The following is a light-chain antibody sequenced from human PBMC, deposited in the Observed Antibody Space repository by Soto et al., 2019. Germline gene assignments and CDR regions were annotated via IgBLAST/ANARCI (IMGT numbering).Light chain of an antibody. CDR3: QQYNNWPPT. CDR2: GAS. CDR1: QSVSSN. Sequence: EIVMTQSPATLSVSPGERATLSCRASQSVSSNLAWYQQKPGQAPRLLICGASTRATGIPARFSGSGSGTEFTLTISSLQSEDFAVYYCQQYNNWPPTLGQGTKVDIK. J-gene: IGKJ1*01. V-gene: IGKV3-15*01.